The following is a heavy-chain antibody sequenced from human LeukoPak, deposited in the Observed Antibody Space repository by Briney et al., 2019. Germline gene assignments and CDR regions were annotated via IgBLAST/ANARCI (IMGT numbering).Heavy chain of an antibody. CDR2: ISGSGGST. V-gene: IGHV3-23*01. D-gene: IGHD2-2*01. CDR3: AKRDIVVVPAANIDY. J-gene: IGHJ4*02. CDR1: GFTFSSYA. Sequence: GGSLRLSCAASGFTFSSYAMSWVRQAPGKGLEWVSAISGSGGSTYYADSVKGRFTISRDNPKNTLYLQMNSLRAEDTAVYYCAKRDIVVVPAANIDYWGQGTLVTVSS.